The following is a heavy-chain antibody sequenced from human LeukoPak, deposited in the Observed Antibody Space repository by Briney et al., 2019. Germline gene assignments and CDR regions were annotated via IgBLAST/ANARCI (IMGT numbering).Heavy chain of an antibody. D-gene: IGHD6-19*01. CDR2: ISYDGSNK. Sequence: GGSLRLSCAASGFTFSSYGMSWVRQAPGKGLEWVAVISYDGSNKYYADSVKGRFTISRDNSKNTLYLQMNSLRAEDTAVYYCAKSRIAVAGTGWFDPWGQGTLVTVSS. V-gene: IGHV3-30*18. CDR1: GFTFSSYG. CDR3: AKSRIAVAGTGWFDP. J-gene: IGHJ5*02.